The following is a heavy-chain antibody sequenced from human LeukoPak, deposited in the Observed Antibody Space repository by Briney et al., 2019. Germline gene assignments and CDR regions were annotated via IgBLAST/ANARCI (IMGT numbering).Heavy chain of an antibody. D-gene: IGHD6-19*01. V-gene: IGHV3-30*04. Sequence: QAGGSLRLSCAASEFTFSSYAAHWVRQAPGKGLEWVAVISHDGSNKYYADYLRGRFTVSRDNSRNTLWLQMNSLRAKDTAIYYCAKARGTTGWLPYFDYWGQGALVTVSS. CDR3: AKARGTTGWLPYFDY. CDR2: ISHDGSNK. CDR1: EFTFSSYA. J-gene: IGHJ4*02.